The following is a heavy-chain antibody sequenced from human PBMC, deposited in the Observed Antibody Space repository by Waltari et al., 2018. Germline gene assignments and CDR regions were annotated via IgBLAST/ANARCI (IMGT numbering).Heavy chain of an antibody. CDR1: GYSFTTYW. V-gene: IGHV1-69*01. CDR2: ILPILGKA. Sequence: VQLAQSGAEVKKAGESLKISCKGSGYSFTTYWIGWVRQMPGKGLEWMGGILPILGKANYAEKFQGRVTITTDESTSTAYMELSSLRSEDTAVYYCARRMTQDAFDIWGQGTMVTVSS. J-gene: IGHJ3*02. D-gene: IGHD2-21*02. CDR3: ARRMTQDAFDI.